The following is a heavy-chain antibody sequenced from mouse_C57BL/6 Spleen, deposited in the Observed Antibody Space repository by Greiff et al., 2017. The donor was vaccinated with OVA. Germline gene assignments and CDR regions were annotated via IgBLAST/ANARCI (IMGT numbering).Heavy chain of an antibody. CDR2: INPNNGGT. V-gene: IGHV1-26*01. CDR1: GYTFTDYY. D-gene: IGHD2-5*01. J-gene: IGHJ2*01. CDR3: ARSGSNYPYYFDY. Sequence: EVKLQESGPELVKPGASVKISCKASGYTFTDYYMNWVKQSHGKSLEWIGDINPNNGGTSYNQKFKGKATLTVDKSSSTAYMELRSLTSEDSAVYYCARSGSNYPYYFDYWGQGTTLTVSS.